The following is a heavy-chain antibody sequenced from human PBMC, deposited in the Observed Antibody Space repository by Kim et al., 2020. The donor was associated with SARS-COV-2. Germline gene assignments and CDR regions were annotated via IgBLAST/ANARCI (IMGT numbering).Heavy chain of an antibody. V-gene: IGHV3-13*04. D-gene: IGHD3-10*01. Sequence: GGSLRLSCAASGFTFSSYDMHWVRQATGKGLEWVSAIGTAGDTYYPGSVKGRFTISRENAKNSLYLQMNSLRAGDTAVYYCARGGEYGSPYGGMDVWGQGTTVTVSS. J-gene: IGHJ6*02. CDR1: GFTFSSYD. CDR3: ARGGEYGSPYGGMDV. CDR2: IGTAGDT.